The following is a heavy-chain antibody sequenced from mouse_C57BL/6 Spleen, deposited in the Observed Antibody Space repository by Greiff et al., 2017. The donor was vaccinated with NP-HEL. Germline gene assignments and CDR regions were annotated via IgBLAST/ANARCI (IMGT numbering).Heavy chain of an antibody. Sequence: QVQLKESGAELVMPGASVKLSCKASGYTFTSYWMHWVKQRPGQGLEWIGEIDPSDSYTNYNQKFKGKSTLTVDKSSSTAYMQLSSLTSEDSAVYYCASRGGYFDYWGQGTTLTVSS. CDR3: ASRGGYFDY. CDR2: IDPSDSYT. CDR1: GYTFTSYW. V-gene: IGHV1-69*01. J-gene: IGHJ2*01.